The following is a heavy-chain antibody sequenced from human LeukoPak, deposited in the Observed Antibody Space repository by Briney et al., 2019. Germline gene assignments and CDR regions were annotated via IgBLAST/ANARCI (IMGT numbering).Heavy chain of an antibody. D-gene: IGHD3-16*01. CDR2: ISSSGST. CDR3: ARVGRGDHTWGSCSCDH. CDR1: GDSFSSYH. Sequence: SETLSLTCTVSVSGDSFSSYHWSWLRQPPGKGLEWIGYISSSGSTSYNTSLKSRVTISVDTSKNQFSLKLSSVTAADTAVYYCARVGRGDHTWGSCSCDHWGQGTLVSVSS. J-gene: IGHJ1*01. V-gene: IGHV4-59*01.